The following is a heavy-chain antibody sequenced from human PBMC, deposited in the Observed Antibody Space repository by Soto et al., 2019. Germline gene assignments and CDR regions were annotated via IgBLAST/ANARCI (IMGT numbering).Heavy chain of an antibody. J-gene: IGHJ4*02. CDR1: GYTFTRYY. D-gene: IGHD1-7*01. CDR3: ARLLTGTTRSGDY. Sequence: VSSVKASCKATGYTFTRYYIHWVRQAPGQGLEWMGIINPSGGSTSYAQKFQGRVTMTRDTSTSTVYMELSSLRSEDTAVYYCARLLTGTTRSGDYWGQGTLVTVSS. V-gene: IGHV1-46*03. CDR2: INPSGGST.